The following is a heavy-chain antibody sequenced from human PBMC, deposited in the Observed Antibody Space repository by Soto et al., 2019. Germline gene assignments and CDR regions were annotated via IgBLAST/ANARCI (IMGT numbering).Heavy chain of an antibody. D-gene: IGHD5-18*01. Sequence: EVQLVESGGGSIQPGGSLRLSCVASGFTFSSYWMHWVRQAPGKGLVWVSRIKSDGSGTYYADSVEGRLTISRDNAKNTQNLQMSRLRADDTAVYYWAREDGDRFDGNGYRARHWGQGTLVTVSS. J-gene: IGHJ4*02. CDR1: GFTFSSYW. V-gene: IGHV3-74*01. CDR3: AREDGDRFDGNGYRARH. CDR2: IKSDGSGT.